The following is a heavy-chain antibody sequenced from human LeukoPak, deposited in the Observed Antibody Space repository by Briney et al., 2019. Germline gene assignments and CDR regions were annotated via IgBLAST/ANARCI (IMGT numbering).Heavy chain of an antibody. CDR1: GLTFNKYW. J-gene: IGHJ4*02. D-gene: IGHD3-16*01. Sequence: GGSLRLSCEASGLTFNKYWMTWVRQAPGKGLEWVSAISGSGGSTYYADSVKGRFTISRDNSKNTLYLQMNSLRAEDTAVYYCARDVPGGRNDYWGQGTLVTVSS. CDR3: ARDVPGGRNDY. V-gene: IGHV3-23*01. CDR2: ISGSGGST.